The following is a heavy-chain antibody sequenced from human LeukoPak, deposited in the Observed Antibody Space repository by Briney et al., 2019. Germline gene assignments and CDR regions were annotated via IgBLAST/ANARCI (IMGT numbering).Heavy chain of an antibody. Sequence: KASETLSLTCAVSGGSFSGYYRSWIRQPPGKGLEWIGEINHSGSSSYKPSLKSRVTISVDTSKNQFSLKLSSVTAADTAVYYCARVHSSGWYGGDYYMDVWGKGTTVTVSS. CDR2: INHSGSS. V-gene: IGHV4-34*01. D-gene: IGHD6-19*01. CDR3: ARVHSSGWYGGDYYMDV. J-gene: IGHJ6*03. CDR1: GGSFSGYY.